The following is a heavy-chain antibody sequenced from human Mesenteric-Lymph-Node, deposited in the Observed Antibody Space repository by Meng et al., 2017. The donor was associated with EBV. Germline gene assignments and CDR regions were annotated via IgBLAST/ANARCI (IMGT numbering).Heavy chain of an antibody. J-gene: IGHJ4*02. CDR1: GFTFSSYD. CDR3: AREWNQQWLFDS. V-gene: IGHV3-13*01. CDR2: IGTAGDT. Sequence: EVKRGESGGGVEQPGGSLRLSCAASGFTFSSYDMPWGRQVTGKSLEWVSAIGTAGDTYYPGSVKGRFTIARDNAKNSLFLQMNSLSAEDTAVYYCAREWNQQWLFDSWGQGTLVTVSS. D-gene: IGHD6-19*01.